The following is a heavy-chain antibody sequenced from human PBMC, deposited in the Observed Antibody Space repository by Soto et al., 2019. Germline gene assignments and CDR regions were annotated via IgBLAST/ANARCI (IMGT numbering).Heavy chain of an antibody. CDR1: GYTLTELS. CDR2: FDPADGET. Sequence: ASVKVSCKVSGYTLTELSMHWVRQAPGKGLEWMGVFDPADGETTSAQKVQGRVTMTEDTSTDTAYMELSSLRSEDTAVYYCARDTSILSYGSGSYLLGWFAPWGQGTLVTVSS. J-gene: IGHJ5*02. V-gene: IGHV1-24*01. CDR3: ARDTSILSYGSGSYLLGWFAP. D-gene: IGHD3-10*01.